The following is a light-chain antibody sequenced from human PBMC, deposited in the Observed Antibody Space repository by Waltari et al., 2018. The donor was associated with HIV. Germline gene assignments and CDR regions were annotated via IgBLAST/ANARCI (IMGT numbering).Light chain of an antibody. J-gene: IGKJ3*01. CDR3: QQSFSYPLT. CDR1: QTISNS. Sequence: DIEMTQSPSTLPASVGDRVTITCRASQTISNSLAWYQQKPGEAPKVVIYDAATLESGVPSRFRGGGSRTDFTLTITSLQLDDFATYFCQQSFSYPLTFGPGTKVDI. V-gene: IGKV1-39*01. CDR2: DAA.